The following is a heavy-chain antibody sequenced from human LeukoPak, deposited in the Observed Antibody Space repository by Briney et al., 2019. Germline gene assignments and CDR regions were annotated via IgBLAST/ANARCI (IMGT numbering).Heavy chain of an antibody. CDR3: ARRVPRGAFDI. Sequence: PSETLSLTCTVSGGSISSSSYYWGWIRQPPGKGLEWIGSIYYSGSTYYNPSLKSRVTISVDTSKNRFSLKLSSVTAADTAVYYCARRVPRGAFDIWGQGTMVTASS. V-gene: IGHV4-39*01. J-gene: IGHJ3*02. CDR1: GGSISSSSYY. CDR2: IYYSGST.